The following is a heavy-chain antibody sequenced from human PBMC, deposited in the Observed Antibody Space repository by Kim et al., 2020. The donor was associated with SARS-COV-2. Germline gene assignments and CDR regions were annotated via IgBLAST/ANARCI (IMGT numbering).Heavy chain of an antibody. V-gene: IGHV3-23*01. D-gene: IGHD6-13*01. J-gene: IGHJ4*02. CDR3: AKSGYSSSWSNDY. Sequence: YTASFKGRFTISRDKSKHKLYLQMDSLRAVDTAVYYCAKSGYSSSWSNDYWGQGTLVTVSS.